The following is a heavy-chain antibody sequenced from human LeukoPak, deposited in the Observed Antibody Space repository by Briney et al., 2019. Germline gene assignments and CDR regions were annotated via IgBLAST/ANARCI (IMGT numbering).Heavy chain of an antibody. V-gene: IGHV3-23*01. CDR1: GFTFSSYA. CDR2: ISGSGGST. J-gene: IGHJ4*02. CDR3: KFPDWLLQPVDY. D-gene: IGHD3-9*01. Sequence: GGSLRLSCAASGFTFSSYAMSWVRQAPGKGLEWVSAISGSGGSTYYADSVKGRFTISRDNSKNTLYLQMNSLRAEDTAVYYRKFPDWLLQPVDYWGQGTLVTVSS.